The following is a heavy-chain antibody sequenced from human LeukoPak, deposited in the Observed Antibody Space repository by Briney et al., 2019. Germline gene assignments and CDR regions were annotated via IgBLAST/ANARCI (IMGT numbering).Heavy chain of an antibody. Sequence: GGSLRLSCAASGFTFSSYSMNWVRQAPGKGLEWVSYISSSSSTIYYADSVKGRFTISGDNAKNSLYLQMNSLRAEDTALYYCARAHRYDSSGYYDYWGQGTLVTVSS. CDR1: GFTFSSYS. V-gene: IGHV3-48*01. D-gene: IGHD3-22*01. CDR2: ISSSSSTI. J-gene: IGHJ4*02. CDR3: ARAHRYDSSGYYDY.